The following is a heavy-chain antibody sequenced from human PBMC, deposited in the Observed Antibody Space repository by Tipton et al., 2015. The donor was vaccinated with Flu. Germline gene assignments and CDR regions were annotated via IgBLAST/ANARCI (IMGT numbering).Heavy chain of an antibody. D-gene: IGHD1-26*01. CDR3: AREGRNSGGLDY. CDR1: GGSISSSSYH. CDR2: VHYSGST. Sequence: TLSLTCTVSGGSISSSSYHWGWIRQPPGMGLEWIGSVHYSGSTYQNPSLESRVTISVDTSKNQFSLKLSSVTAADTAVYFCAREGRNSGGLDYWGHGTLVTVSS. V-gene: IGHV4-39*07. J-gene: IGHJ4*01.